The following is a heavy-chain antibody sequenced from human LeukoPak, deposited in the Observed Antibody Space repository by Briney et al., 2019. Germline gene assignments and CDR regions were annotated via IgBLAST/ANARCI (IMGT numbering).Heavy chain of an antibody. J-gene: IGHJ5*02. Sequence: ASVKVSCKASGYTFTSYGISWVRQAPGQGLEWMGWISAYNGNTNYAQKLQGRVTMTTDTSTSTAYMELRSLRSDDTAVYYCARDAEDIVVVPAAIGGVFDPWGQGTLVTVSS. CDR1: GYTFTSYG. CDR2: ISAYNGNT. V-gene: IGHV1-18*01. D-gene: IGHD2-2*01. CDR3: ARDAEDIVVVPAAIGGVFDP.